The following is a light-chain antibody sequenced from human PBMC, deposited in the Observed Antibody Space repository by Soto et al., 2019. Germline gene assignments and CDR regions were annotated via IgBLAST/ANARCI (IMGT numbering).Light chain of an antibody. CDR1: SSDVGGYNY. V-gene: IGLV2-14*01. Sequence: QSVLTQPASVSGSPGQSITISCTGTSSDVGGYNYVSWYQHHPGKAPKLILFGVSDRPSGVPHRFSGSKSGNTASLTISGLQVEDTADYYCCSYTSSSTVVFGGGTKVTVL. CDR3: CSYTSSSTVV. J-gene: IGLJ2*01. CDR2: GVS.